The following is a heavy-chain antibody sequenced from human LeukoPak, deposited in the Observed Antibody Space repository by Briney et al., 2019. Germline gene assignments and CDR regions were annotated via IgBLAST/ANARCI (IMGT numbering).Heavy chain of an antibody. Sequence: ASVKVSCKASGYTFTSYGISWVRQAPGQGLEWMGWSSAYNGNTNYAQKLQGRVTMTTDTSTSTACMELRSLRSDDTAVYYCARDQKVGGWYGGNMDVWGQGTTVTVSS. CDR2: SSAYNGNT. D-gene: IGHD6-19*01. J-gene: IGHJ6*02. CDR3: ARDQKVGGWYGGNMDV. V-gene: IGHV1-18*01. CDR1: GYTFTSYG.